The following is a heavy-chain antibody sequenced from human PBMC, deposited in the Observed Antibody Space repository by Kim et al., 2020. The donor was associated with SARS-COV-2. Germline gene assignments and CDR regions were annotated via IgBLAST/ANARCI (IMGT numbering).Heavy chain of an antibody. CDR3: AREWVGIAVAGFDY. Sequence: AQKFQGRVTMTRDTSTSTVYMELSSLRSEDTAVYYCAREWVGIAVAGFDYWGQGTLVTVSS. D-gene: IGHD6-19*01. V-gene: IGHV1-46*01. J-gene: IGHJ4*02.